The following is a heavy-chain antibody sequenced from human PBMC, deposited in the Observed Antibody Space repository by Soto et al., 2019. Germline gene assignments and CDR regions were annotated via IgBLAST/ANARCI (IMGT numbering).Heavy chain of an antibody. Sequence: PGGSLRLSCAASGFTVSSNYMSWVRQAPGKGLEWVSVIYSGGSTYYADSVKGRFTISRHNSKNTLYLQMNSLRAEDTAVYYCARLWFGELFNRFDPWGQGTLVTVSS. CDR1: GFTVSSNY. CDR3: ARLWFGELFNRFDP. CDR2: IYSGGST. D-gene: IGHD3-10*01. J-gene: IGHJ5*02. V-gene: IGHV3-53*04.